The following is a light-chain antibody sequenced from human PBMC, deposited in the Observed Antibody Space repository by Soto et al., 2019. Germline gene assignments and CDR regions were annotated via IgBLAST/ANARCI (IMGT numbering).Light chain of an antibody. CDR3: SSYTSSSTS. CDR1: SSGVGDYNY. J-gene: IGLJ2*01. Sequence: QSVLTQPASVSGSPGQSITISCTGASSGVGDYNYVSWYQQHPGKAPKLLIYEVDNRPSGVSNRFSGSKSGNTASLTISGLQAEDEADYYCSSYTSSSTSFGGGTKLTVL. CDR2: EVD. V-gene: IGLV2-14*01.